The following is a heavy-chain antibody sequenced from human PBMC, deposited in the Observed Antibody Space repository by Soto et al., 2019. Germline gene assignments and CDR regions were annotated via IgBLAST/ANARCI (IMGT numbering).Heavy chain of an antibody. Sequence: ASVKVSCKASGYTFTSYYMHWVRQAPGQGLEWMGIINPSGGSTSYAQKFQGRVTMTRDTSTSTVYMELSSLRSEDTAVYYCARSGDGYNYASNYYYYGMDVWGQGTTVTVSS. CDR3: ARSGDGYNYASNYYYYGMDV. CDR2: INPSGGST. D-gene: IGHD5-12*01. J-gene: IGHJ6*02. CDR1: GYTFTSYY. V-gene: IGHV1-46*01.